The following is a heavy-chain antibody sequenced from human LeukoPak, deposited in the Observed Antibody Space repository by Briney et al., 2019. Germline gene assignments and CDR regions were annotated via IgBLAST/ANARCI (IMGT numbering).Heavy chain of an antibody. CDR1: GYTFTSYE. Sequence: ASVKVSCKASGYTFTSYEINWVRQATGQGLERMGRMHPNSGNTGYAQKFQGRVTMTRSTSINTAFLELSSLRSEDTAVYYCARDYYYDTSGHRSGYFDLWGRGTLVTVSS. J-gene: IGHJ2*01. V-gene: IGHV1-8*01. CDR3: ARDYYYDTSGHRSGYFDL. D-gene: IGHD3-22*01. CDR2: MHPNSGNT.